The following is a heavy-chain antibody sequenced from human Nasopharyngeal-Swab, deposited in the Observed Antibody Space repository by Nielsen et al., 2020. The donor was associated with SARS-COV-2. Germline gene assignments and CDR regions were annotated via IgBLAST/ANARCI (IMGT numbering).Heavy chain of an antibody. CDR2: IKQDGSEK. CDR1: GFTFSTYA. J-gene: IGHJ5*02. V-gene: IGHV3-7*05. Sequence: GGSLRLSCAASGFTFSTYAMIWVRQAPGKGLECVANIKQDGSEKYYVDSVKGRFTISRDNAKNSLYLQMNSLRGEDTAIYYCVKDLAYDEVSWGQGTLVTVSS. CDR3: VKDLAYDEVS. D-gene: IGHD5-12*01.